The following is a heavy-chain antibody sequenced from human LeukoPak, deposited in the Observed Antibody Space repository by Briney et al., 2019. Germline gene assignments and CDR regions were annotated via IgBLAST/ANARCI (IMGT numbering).Heavy chain of an antibody. CDR3: AKDVYYYDSSGYYDY. Sequence: GGSLRLSCAASGFTFSSYAMSWVRQAPGKGLEWVSAISGSGGSTYYADSVKGRFTISRDNSKNTLYLQMNSLRAEDTAVYYCAKDVYYYDSSGYYDYWGQGTLVTVSS. CDR1: GFTFSSYA. J-gene: IGHJ4*02. V-gene: IGHV3-23*01. D-gene: IGHD3-22*01. CDR2: ISGSGGST.